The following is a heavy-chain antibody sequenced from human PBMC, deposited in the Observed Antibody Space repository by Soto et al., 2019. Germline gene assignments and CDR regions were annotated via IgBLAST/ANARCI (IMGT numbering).Heavy chain of an antibody. CDR2: VSAFNGNK. D-gene: IGHD2-2*01. CDR1: GFIFTHYS. CDR3: ARTPPPSGYCDSISCQNWSDH. Sequence: QVQLEQSAAEVKQPGASVKVSCKASGFIFTHYSFSWVRQAPGQGLELVGWVSAFNGNKYHAQRFHDRVTLTTDPSTSTVYMDLTNLKSDDTAMYYCARTPPPSGYCDSISCQNWSDHWGQVTLVTVSS. V-gene: IGHV1-18*01. J-gene: IGHJ5*02.